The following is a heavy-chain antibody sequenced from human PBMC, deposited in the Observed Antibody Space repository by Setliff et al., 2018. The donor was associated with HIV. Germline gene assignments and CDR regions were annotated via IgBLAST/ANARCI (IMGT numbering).Heavy chain of an antibody. D-gene: IGHD2-21*01. CDR2: IISKTDGGTT. V-gene: IGHV3-15*01. Sequence: GGSLRLSCAASGLPFSDAWMSWVRQAPGKGLDWVGRIISKTDGGTTDYAAPVKGRFTISRDDSKNTLYLQMNSLKIEDTAVYYCTTGTRLVDWGQGALVTVSS. CDR3: TTGTRLVD. J-gene: IGHJ4*02. CDR1: GLPFSDAW.